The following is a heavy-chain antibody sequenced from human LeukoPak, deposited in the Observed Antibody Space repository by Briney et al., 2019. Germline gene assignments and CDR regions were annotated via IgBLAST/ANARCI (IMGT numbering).Heavy chain of an antibody. CDR3: ATYSSSYYYFVY. J-gene: IGHJ4*02. CDR2: IKSKAHGGTT. D-gene: IGHD6-13*01. CDR1: GFTFSNAY. V-gene: IGHV3-15*01. Sequence: GGSLRLSCAASGFTFSNAYMSWVRQAPGKGLEWVGRIKSKAHGGTTEYAAPVKGRFTISRDDSKNTLFLQVNSLQTEDAALYYCATYSSSYYYFVYWGQGTLVTVSS.